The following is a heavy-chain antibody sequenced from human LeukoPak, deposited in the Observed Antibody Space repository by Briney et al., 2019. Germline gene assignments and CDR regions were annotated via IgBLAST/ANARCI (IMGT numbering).Heavy chain of an antibody. D-gene: IGHD3-10*01. CDR2: ISSSGSTT. CDR1: GFTFSDYY. V-gene: IGHV3-11*01. Sequence: PGGSLRLSCAASGFTFSDYYMSWIRQAPGKGLEWVSYISSSGSTTYYADSVKGRFTISRDNAKNSLYLQMNSLRAEDTAVYYCARGRRSYYGSGSLYYGMDVWGQGTTVTVSS. J-gene: IGHJ6*02. CDR3: ARGRRSYYGSGSLYYGMDV.